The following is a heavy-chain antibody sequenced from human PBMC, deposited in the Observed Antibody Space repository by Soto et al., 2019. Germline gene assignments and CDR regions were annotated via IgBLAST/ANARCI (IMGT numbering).Heavy chain of an antibody. V-gene: IGHV2-5*01. Sequence: GSVPTLVNPTQTLTLTCTFAGFSLNTGGEAVGWIRQPPGRAPQWLALIHWNGDRHYSPSLRSRLTVTADTSKNQVVLSMTNMDPVDTATYYCAHGRGRLSVTGTRCLDIWGQGTMVTV. J-gene: IGHJ3*02. D-gene: IGHD4-4*01. CDR3: AHGRGRLSVTGTRCLDI. CDR1: GFSLNTGGEA. CDR2: IHWNGDR.